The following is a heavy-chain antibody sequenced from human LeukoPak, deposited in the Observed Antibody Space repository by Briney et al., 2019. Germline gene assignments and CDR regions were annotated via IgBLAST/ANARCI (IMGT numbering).Heavy chain of an antibody. V-gene: IGHV1-69*13. J-gene: IGHJ6*03. CDR1: GGTFSSYA. CDR3: ARDLTVDTAMGGYYMDV. CDR2: IIPIFGTA. D-gene: IGHD5-18*01. Sequence: RASVEVSCKASGGTFSSYAISWVRQAPGQGLEWMGGIIPIFGTANYAQKFQGRVTITADESTSTAYMELSSLRSEDTAVYYCARDLTVDTAMGGYYMDVWGKGTTVTISS.